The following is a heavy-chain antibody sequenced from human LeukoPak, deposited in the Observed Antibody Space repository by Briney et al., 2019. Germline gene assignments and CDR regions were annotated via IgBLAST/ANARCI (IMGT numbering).Heavy chain of an antibody. CDR2: IIPIFGTA. J-gene: IGHJ4*02. CDR1: GGTFSSYA. V-gene: IGHV1-69*13. Sequence: SVKVSCKASGGTFSSYAISWVRQAPGQGLEWMGGIIPIFGTANYAQKFQGRVTITADESTSTAYMELSSLRSEDTAVYYCARVGIAAAGPFDYWGQGTLVTVSS. CDR3: ARVGIAAAGPFDY. D-gene: IGHD6-13*01.